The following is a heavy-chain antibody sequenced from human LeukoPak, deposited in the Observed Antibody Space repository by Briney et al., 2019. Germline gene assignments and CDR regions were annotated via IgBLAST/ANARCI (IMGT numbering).Heavy chain of an antibody. D-gene: IGHD2-8*01. V-gene: IGHV3-23*01. CDR1: GFTFSSYA. CDR2: IRDSGGST. Sequence: GGSLRLSCAASGFTFSSYAMSWVRQAPGKGLEWVSVIRDSGGSTYYADSVKGRFTISRDNSKNTLYLQMNSLRAEDTAVYYCGPNSGLMASWGQGTLVTVSS. J-gene: IGHJ5*02. CDR3: GPNSGLMAS.